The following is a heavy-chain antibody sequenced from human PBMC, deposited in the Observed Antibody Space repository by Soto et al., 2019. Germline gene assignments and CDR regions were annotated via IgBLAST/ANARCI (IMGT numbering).Heavy chain of an antibody. CDR2: ISYDGSNK. Sequence: GGSLRLSCAASGFTFSSYAMHWVRQAPGKGLEWVAVISYDGSNKYYADSVKGRFTISRDNSKNTLYLQMNSLRAEDTAVYYCAATDLAAAGQPFDYWGQGTLVTVSS. CDR1: GFTFSSYA. D-gene: IGHD6-13*01. V-gene: IGHV3-30-3*01. CDR3: AATDLAAAGQPFDY. J-gene: IGHJ4*02.